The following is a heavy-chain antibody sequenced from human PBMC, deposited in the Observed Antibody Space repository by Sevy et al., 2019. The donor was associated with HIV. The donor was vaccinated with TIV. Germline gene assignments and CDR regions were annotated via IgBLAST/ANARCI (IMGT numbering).Heavy chain of an antibody. D-gene: IGHD7-27*01. Sequence: GGSLRLSCEVSGFTFSNFWMTWVRQSPGKGLEWVAYINQDERHINLLDSVRVRFTISRDNAKNSLYLQMDSLRAEDTAIYYCARDPDWGALDRWGQGTLVTVSS. CDR1: GFTFSNFW. V-gene: IGHV3-7*01. CDR2: INQDERHI. J-gene: IGHJ5*02. CDR3: ARDPDWGALDR.